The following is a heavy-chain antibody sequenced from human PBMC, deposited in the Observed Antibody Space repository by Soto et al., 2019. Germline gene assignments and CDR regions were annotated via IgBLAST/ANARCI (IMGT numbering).Heavy chain of an antibody. CDR1: GGSISSYY. CDR2: IYYSGST. J-gene: IGHJ4*02. D-gene: IGHD3-3*01. CDR3: ARSPLVTYDFWSGYPNIFDY. V-gene: IGHV4-59*01. Sequence: PSETLSLTCTVSGGSISSYYWSWIRQPPGKGLEWIGYIYYSGSTNYNPSLKSRVTISVDTSKNQFSLKLGSVTAADTAVYYCARSPLVTYDFWSGYPNIFDYWGQGTLVTVSS.